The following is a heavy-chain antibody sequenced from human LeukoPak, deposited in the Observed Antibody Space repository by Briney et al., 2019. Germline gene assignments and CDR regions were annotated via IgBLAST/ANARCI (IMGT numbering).Heavy chain of an antibody. Sequence: GGSLRLSCVGSGFTLSSYAMSWVRQAPGKGLEWVSAISGSGGSTYYADSVKGRFTISRDNSKNTLYLQMNSLRAEDTAVYYCAKDSTGVTTVDYFDYWGQGTLVTVSS. CDR3: AKDSTGVTTVDYFDY. CDR1: GFTLSSYA. D-gene: IGHD4-23*01. J-gene: IGHJ4*02. CDR2: ISGSGGST. V-gene: IGHV3-23*01.